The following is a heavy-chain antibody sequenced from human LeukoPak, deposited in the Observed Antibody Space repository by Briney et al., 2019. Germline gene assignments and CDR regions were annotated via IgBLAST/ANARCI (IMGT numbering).Heavy chain of an antibody. D-gene: IGHD3-16*01. CDR2: AHLDGRT. CDR1: GGSVTSTNW. V-gene: IGHV4-4*02. J-gene: IGHJ4*02. CDR3: ARDWGIGYDY. Sequence: SETLSLTCDASGGSVTSTNWWTWFRQPPGKGLEWIGEAHLDGRTNYNPSLKSRLVMSADLPENHISLKLTSVTAADTAVYYCARDWGIGYDYWGQGTLVTVSS.